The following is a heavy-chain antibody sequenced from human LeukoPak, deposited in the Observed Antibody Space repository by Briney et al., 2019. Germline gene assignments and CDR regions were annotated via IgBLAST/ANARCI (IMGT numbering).Heavy chain of an antibody. CDR3: ASLYGDPVAL. V-gene: IGHV4-34*01. D-gene: IGHD4-17*01. CDR1: GGSFSGYY. Sequence: SQTLSLTCAVYGGSFSGYYWSWIRQPPGKGLEWIGEINHSGSTNYNPSLKSRVTISVDTSKNQFSLKLSSVTAADTAVYYCASLYGDPVALWGQGTLVTVSS. CDR2: INHSGST. J-gene: IGHJ5*02.